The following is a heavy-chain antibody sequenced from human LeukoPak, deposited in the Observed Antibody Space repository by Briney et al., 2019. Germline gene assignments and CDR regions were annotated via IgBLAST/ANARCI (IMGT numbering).Heavy chain of an antibody. J-gene: IGHJ4*02. Sequence: ASVKVSCMASGYTFSSYAMHWVRQAPGKRLEWMGWINGGNGNTKYSQYFQGRVTITRDTSASTAYMELSSLRSEDTAVYYCSRAVDIVATIFDYWGQGTLVTVSS. CDR1: GYTFSSYA. V-gene: IGHV1-3*01. CDR3: SRAVDIVATIFDY. CDR2: INGGNGNT. D-gene: IGHD5-12*01.